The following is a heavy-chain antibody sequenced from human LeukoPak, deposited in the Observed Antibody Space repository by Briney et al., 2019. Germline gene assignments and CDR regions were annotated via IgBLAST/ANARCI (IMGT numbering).Heavy chain of an antibody. D-gene: IGHD3-10*01. CDR1: GGSFSDFY. CDR2: INHSGTT. V-gene: IGHV4-34*01. J-gene: IGHJ4*02. CDR3: ARGDLVGDF. Sequence: KPSETLSLTCAVYGGSFSDFYWSWIRQTPGKGLEGIGEINHSGTTNYNPSLKSRVIISVDTSKNQFSLKLSSVTAADTAVYYCARGDLVGDFWGQGTLVTVSS.